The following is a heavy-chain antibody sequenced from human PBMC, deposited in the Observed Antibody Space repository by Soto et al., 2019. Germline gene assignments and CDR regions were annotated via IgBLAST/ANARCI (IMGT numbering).Heavy chain of an antibody. CDR3: AKEDGVVPAATDY. CDR2: ISYDGSNK. J-gene: IGHJ4*02. Sequence: GGSLRLSCAASGFTFSSYGMHWVRQAPGKGLEWVAVISYDGSNKYYADSVKGQFTISRDNSKNTLYLQMNSLRAEDTAVYYCAKEDGVVPAATDYWGQGTLVTVSS. D-gene: IGHD2-2*01. V-gene: IGHV3-30*18. CDR1: GFTFSSYG.